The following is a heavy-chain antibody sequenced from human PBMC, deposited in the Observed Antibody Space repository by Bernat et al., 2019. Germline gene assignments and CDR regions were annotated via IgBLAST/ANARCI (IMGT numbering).Heavy chain of an antibody. V-gene: IGHV3-23*01. D-gene: IGHD4-17*01. CDR2: ISGSGGST. CDR3: AKDAPFDHGDQTNFDY. CDR1: GFTFGSYA. Sequence: EVQLLESGGGLVQPGGSLRLSCAASGFTFGSYAMSWVRQAPGKGLEWVSAISGSGGSTYYADSVKGRFTISRDNSKNTLYLQMNSLRAEDTAVYYCAKDAPFDHGDQTNFDYWGQGTLVTVSS. J-gene: IGHJ4*02.